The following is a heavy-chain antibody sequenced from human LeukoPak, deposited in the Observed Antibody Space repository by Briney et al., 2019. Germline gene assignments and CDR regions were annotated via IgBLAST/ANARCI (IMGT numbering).Heavy chain of an antibody. V-gene: IGHV3-23*01. CDR1: GFTFSSYA. CDR2: ISGSGGST. J-gene: IGHJ4*02. D-gene: IGHD3-22*01. Sequence: GGSLRLSCAASGFTFSSYAMSWVRQAPGKGLEWVSAISGSGGSTYYADSVKGRFTISRDNSKNTLYLQMNSLRAEDTAVYYCAKDFYDSSGSRYDYWGQGTLSPSPQ. CDR3: AKDFYDSSGSRYDY.